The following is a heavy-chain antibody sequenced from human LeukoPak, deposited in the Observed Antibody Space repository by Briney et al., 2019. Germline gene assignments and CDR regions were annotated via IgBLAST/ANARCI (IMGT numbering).Heavy chain of an antibody. V-gene: IGHV4-59*01. CDR3: ARGYRAISDY. Sequence: SETLSLTCTASAGSISGYYWSWIRQPPGRGLEWIGFIYYTGSTTYNPSLKSRVTISVDTSKNQFSLKLTSVTAADTAVYYCARGYRAISDYWGQGTLVTVSS. D-gene: IGHD2-2*02. CDR2: IYYTGST. J-gene: IGHJ4*02. CDR1: AGSISGYY.